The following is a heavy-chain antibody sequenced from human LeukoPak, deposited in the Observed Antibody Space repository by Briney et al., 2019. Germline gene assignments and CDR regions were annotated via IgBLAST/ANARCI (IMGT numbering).Heavy chain of an antibody. D-gene: IGHD2-2*01. CDR1: GGTFSSYA. CDR3: ARDIIVVVPAAPYDAFDI. V-gene: IGHV1-69*05. Sequence: SAKVSCKASGGTFSSYAISWVRQAPGQGLEWMGRIIPIFGTANYAQKFQGRVTITTDESTSRAYMELSSLRSEDTAVYYCARDIIVVVPAAPYDAFDIWGQGTMVTVSS. J-gene: IGHJ3*02. CDR2: IIPIFGTA.